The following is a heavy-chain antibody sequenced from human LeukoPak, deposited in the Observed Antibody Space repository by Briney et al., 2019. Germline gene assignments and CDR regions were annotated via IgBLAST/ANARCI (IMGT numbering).Heavy chain of an antibody. J-gene: IGHJ4*02. D-gene: IGHD2-15*01. CDR1: GFTFSSYS. CDR3: ARDNSGGSCPDY. Sequence: GGSLRLSCAASGFTFSSYSMNWVRQAPGKGLEWVSSISSSSSYIYYADSVKGRFTISRDNAKNSLYLQMNSLRAEDTAVYYCARDNSGGSCPDYWGQGTLVTVSS. CDR2: ISSSSSYI. V-gene: IGHV3-21*01.